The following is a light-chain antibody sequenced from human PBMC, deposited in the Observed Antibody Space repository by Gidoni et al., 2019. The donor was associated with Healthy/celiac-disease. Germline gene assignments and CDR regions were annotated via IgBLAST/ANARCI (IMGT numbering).Light chain of an antibody. CDR3: QQRSNWLYT. CDR1: QSVSSY. V-gene: IGKV3-11*01. Sequence: EIVLTQSPATLSLSPGERATLSCRASQSVSSYLAWYQQKPSQAPRLLIYDASNGATGIPARFSGSGSGTDFTLTISSLEPEDFAVYYCQQRSNWLYTFXQXTKLEIK. J-gene: IGKJ2*01. CDR2: DAS.